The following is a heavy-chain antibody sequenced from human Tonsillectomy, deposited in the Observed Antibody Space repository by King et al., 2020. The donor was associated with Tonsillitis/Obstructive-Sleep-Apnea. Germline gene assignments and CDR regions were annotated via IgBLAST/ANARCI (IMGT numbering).Heavy chain of an antibody. CDR2: INHSGST. Sequence: VQLQQWGPGLLKPSETLSLTCAVYGGSFSGYYWSWIRQPPGKGLEWIGEINHSGSTNYNPSLKGRFTISVDPSKNQFSLKRSSVTAAATAVYYCAREWAKVTIFGVVIPNWFDPWGQGTLVTVSS. V-gene: IGHV4-34*01. CDR3: AREWAKVTIFGVVIPNWFDP. CDR1: GGSFSGYY. J-gene: IGHJ5*02. D-gene: IGHD3-3*01.